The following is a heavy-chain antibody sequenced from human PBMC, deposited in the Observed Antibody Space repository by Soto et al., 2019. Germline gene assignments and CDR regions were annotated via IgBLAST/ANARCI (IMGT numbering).Heavy chain of an antibody. CDR2: ISADNGNT. J-gene: IGHJ6*02. CDR3: ARDEAQGDV. CDR1: GYTFTSYA. V-gene: IGHV1-18*01. Sequence: QVQLVQSGAEVKKPGASVKVSCKASGYTFTSYAISWVRQAPGQGLEWMGWISADNGNTHYAQKLQGRVTMTTDTSTSTADMELRSLRSDDTDVYYWARDEAQGDVWGQGTTVTVSS.